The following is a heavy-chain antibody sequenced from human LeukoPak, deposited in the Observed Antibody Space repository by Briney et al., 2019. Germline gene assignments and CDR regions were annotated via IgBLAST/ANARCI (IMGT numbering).Heavy chain of an antibody. D-gene: IGHD2-2*01. CDR1: GFTVSSNY. CDR3: ARYQLLSPYYFDF. CDR2: IYSGGST. J-gene: IGHJ4*02. Sequence: GGSLRLSCAASGFTVSSNYMSWVRQAPGKGLEWVSVIYSGGSTYYADSVKGRFTISRDNSKNTLYLQMNSLRAEDTAVYYCARYQLLSPYYFDFWGQGTLVTVSS. V-gene: IGHV3-53*01.